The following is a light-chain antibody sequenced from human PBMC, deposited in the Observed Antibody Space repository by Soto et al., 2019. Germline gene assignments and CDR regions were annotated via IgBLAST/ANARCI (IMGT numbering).Light chain of an antibody. CDR3: SSYTSSSTRV. V-gene: IGLV2-14*01. J-gene: IGLJ3*02. CDR2: EVS. CDR1: SSDVGGYNY. Sequence: QSVLTQPASVSGSPGQSITISCTGTSSDVGGYNYVSWYQQHPGKAPKLMIYEVSNWPSGVSTRFSGSKSGNTASLTISGLQAEDEADYYCSSYTSSSTRVFGGGTKLTVL.